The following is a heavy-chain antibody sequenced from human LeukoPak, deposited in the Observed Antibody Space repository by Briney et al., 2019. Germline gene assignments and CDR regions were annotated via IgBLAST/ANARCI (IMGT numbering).Heavy chain of an antibody. D-gene: IGHD2/OR15-2a*01. CDR3: ARDDTLDYYDY. J-gene: IGHJ4*02. CDR2: IKQDGSEK. Sequence: GGSLRLSCAASGFTFSSYWMSWVCQAPGKGLEWVANIKQDGSEKYYVDSVKGRFTISRDNAKNSLYLQMNSLRAEDTAVYYCARDDTLDYYDYWGQGTLVTVSS. V-gene: IGHV3-7*01. CDR1: GFTFSSYW.